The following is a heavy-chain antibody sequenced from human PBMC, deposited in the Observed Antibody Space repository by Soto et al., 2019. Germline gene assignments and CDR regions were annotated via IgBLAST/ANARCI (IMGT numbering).Heavy chain of an antibody. Sequence: GSLRLSCAASGFTFSSYAMAWVRQAPGKGLEWVSSISGSGDRTYYADSVKGRFTISRDNSKNTLSLQMDRLRAEDTALYYCARGPYTSSSEWFDPWGQGTLVTSPQ. CDR1: GFTFSSYA. D-gene: IGHD6-6*01. V-gene: IGHV3-23*01. CDR3: ARGPYTSSSEWFDP. CDR2: ISGSGDRT. J-gene: IGHJ5*02.